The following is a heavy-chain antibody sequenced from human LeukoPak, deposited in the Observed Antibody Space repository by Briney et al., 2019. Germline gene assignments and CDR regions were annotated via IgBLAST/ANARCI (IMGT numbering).Heavy chain of an antibody. CDR3: ARDGTSMVRGVIIEAFDY. CDR1: GDSVSSSSYF. V-gene: IGHV4-39*07. J-gene: IGHJ4*02. CDR2: IYYSGST. Sequence: SETLSLTCTVSGDSVSSSSYFWGWIRQPPGKGLEWIGSIYYSGSTYYNPSLKSRVTMSVDTSKNQFSLKLSSVTAADTAVYYCARDGTSMVRGVIIEAFDYWGQGTLVTVSS. D-gene: IGHD3-10*01.